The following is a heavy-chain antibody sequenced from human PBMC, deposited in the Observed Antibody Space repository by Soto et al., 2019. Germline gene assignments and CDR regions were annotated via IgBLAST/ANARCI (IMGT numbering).Heavy chain of an antibody. CDR2: ISYDGSNK. D-gene: IGHD3-10*01. Sequence: GGSLRLSCAASGFTFGSYAMHWVRQAPGKGLEWVAVISYDGSNKYYADSVKGRFTISRDNSKNTLYLQMNSLRAEDTAVYYCARDGRYYGSGSIYYYYMDVWGKGATVTVSS. J-gene: IGHJ6*03. CDR3: ARDGRYYGSGSIYYYYMDV. V-gene: IGHV3-30-3*01. CDR1: GFTFGSYA.